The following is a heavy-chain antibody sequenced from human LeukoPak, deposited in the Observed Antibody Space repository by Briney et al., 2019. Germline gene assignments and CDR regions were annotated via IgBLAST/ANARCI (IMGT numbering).Heavy chain of an antibody. CDR1: GFTFSSYG. Sequence: GGSLRLSCAASGFTFSSYGMHWVRQAPGKGLEWVAVISYDGSNKYYADSVKGRFTISRDNSKNTLYLQMNSLRAEDTAVYYCAKGNGVTVTTLNWFDPWGQGTQVTVSS. V-gene: IGHV3-30*18. CDR2: ISYDGSNK. D-gene: IGHD4-17*01. J-gene: IGHJ5*02. CDR3: AKGNGVTVTTLNWFDP.